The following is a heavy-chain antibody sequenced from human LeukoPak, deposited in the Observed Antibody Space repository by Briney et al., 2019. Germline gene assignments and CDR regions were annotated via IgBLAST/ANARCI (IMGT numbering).Heavy chain of an antibody. Sequence: SETLSLTCTVSGGSISSSSYYWGWIRQPPGKGLEWIGSIYYSGSTDYNPSLKSRVTISVDTSKNQFSLKLSSVTAADTAVYYCARDSAVTTFSFDYWGQGTLVTVSS. CDR2: IYYSGST. CDR1: GGSISSSSYY. CDR3: ARDSAVTTFSFDY. D-gene: IGHD4-17*01. J-gene: IGHJ4*02. V-gene: IGHV4-39*07.